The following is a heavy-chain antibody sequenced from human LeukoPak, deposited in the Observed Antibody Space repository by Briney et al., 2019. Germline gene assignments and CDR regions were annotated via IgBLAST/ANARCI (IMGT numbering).Heavy chain of an antibody. CDR3: ARRSLIGVVAAARLSWFDP. J-gene: IGHJ5*01. D-gene: IGHD2-15*01. CDR2: IYFSWRT. Sequence: SETLSLTGTVSGGSISSSRYYWGWIRQPPGKGLAWIGSIYFSWRTYYNPSLKGRVTISVDTSKNPSSLKLSSLTAADTAVYYCARRSLIGVVAAARLSWFDPWGQGTLVTVSS. CDR1: GGSISSSRYY. V-gene: IGHV4-39*07.